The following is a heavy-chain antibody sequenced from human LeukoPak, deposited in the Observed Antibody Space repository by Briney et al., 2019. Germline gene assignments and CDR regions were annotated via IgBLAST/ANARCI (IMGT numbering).Heavy chain of an antibody. V-gene: IGHV1-2*02. Sequence: ASVKVSCKASGYTFTGYYMHWVRQAPGQGFEWMGWINPNSGGTNYAQKFQGRVTMTRDTSISTAYMELSRLRSDDTAVYYCARVYSNYVNWFDPWGQGTLVTVSS. CDR3: ARVYSNYVNWFDP. CDR2: INPNSGGT. D-gene: IGHD4-11*01. J-gene: IGHJ5*02. CDR1: GYTFTGYY.